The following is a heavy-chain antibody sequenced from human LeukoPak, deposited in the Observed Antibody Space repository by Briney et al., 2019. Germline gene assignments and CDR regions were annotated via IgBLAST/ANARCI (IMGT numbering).Heavy chain of an antibody. CDR1: GFTFSHYY. V-gene: IGHV3-7*01. CDR2: IKQDGSEQ. D-gene: IGHD3-10*01. CDR3: ARGITMVRPPGY. J-gene: IGHJ4*02. Sequence: GGPLRLSCAASGFTFSHYYMSWVRQAPGKGLEWEANIKQDGSEQFYLDSVKGRFTISRDNAKNALYLQMHSLRVEDTAVYYCARGITMVRPPGYWGQGTLVTVSS.